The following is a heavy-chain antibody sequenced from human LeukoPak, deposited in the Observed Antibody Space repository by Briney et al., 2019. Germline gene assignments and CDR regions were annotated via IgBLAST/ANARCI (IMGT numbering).Heavy chain of an antibody. J-gene: IGHJ6*03. CDR1: GFAFGSEA. CDR3: ARVMAAGGYYYYMDV. CDR2: ISPGGGTT. D-gene: IGHD2-8*02. V-gene: IGHV3-23*01. Sequence: GGSLRLSCAVSGFAFGSEAMSWVRQSPARGLEWVASISPGGGTTYYADYVKGRFIISRDNAKNSLYLQMNSLRAEDTAVYYCARVMAAGGYYYYMDVWGKGTTVTVSS.